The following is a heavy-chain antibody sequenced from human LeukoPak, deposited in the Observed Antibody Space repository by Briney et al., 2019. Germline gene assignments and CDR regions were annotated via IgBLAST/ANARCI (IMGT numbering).Heavy chain of an antibody. Sequence: GGSLRLSCAVSGITLSNYGMAWVRQAPGKGLEWVASLSASGGGTSYADSVRGRFTISRDNAKNTLYLQMKSLRAEDTAVYFCAKRGVVIRVILVGFHKEAYYFDSWGQGVLDTVSS. J-gene: IGHJ4*02. D-gene: IGHD3-22*01. V-gene: IGHV3-23*01. CDR2: LSASGGGT. CDR1: GITLSNYG. CDR3: AKRGVVIRVILVGFHKEAYYFDS.